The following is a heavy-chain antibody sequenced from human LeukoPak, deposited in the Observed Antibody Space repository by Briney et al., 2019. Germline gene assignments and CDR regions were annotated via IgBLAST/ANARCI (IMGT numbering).Heavy chain of an antibody. D-gene: IGHD2-2*01. CDR1: GYTFSSYG. Sequence: ASVKVSCKASGYTFSSYGISWVRQAPGQSLEWMGWINGGNGNTKYSQKFQGRVTITRDTSASTAYMELSSLRSEDTAVFYCALGCSSSSYCYWGQGTLVTVSS. CDR2: INGGNGNT. CDR3: ALGCSSSSYCY. J-gene: IGHJ4*02. V-gene: IGHV1-3*01.